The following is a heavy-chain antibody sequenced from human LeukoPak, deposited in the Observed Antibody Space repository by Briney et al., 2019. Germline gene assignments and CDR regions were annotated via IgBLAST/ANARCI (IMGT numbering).Heavy chain of an antibody. CDR1: GFTFSGSA. CDR2: IRSKPHSYAT. V-gene: IGHV3-73*01. Sequence: GGSLRLSCAASGFTFSGSAMHWVRQAAGKGLEWVGRIRSKPHSYATAYAASVRGRFTISRDDSKNMAYLQMNSLKTEDTAVYYCTRHGGRDYYDSTEDAFDIWGQGTMVTVSS. D-gene: IGHD3-22*01. CDR3: TRHGGRDYYDSTEDAFDI. J-gene: IGHJ3*02.